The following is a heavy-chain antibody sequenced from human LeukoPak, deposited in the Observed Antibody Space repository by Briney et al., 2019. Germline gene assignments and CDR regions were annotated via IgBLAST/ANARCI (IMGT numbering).Heavy chain of an antibody. CDR1: GGSFEHYF. Sequence: SETLSLTCTVSGGSFEHYFWSWIRQPPGKGLEWIGYIYYSGSTYYNPSLKSRLTISVDTSENQFSLHLTSVTAADTAVYFCARVTRWAGLDFWGQGTLVTVSS. CDR2: IYYSGST. CDR3: ARVTRWAGLDF. V-gene: IGHV4-30-4*08. J-gene: IGHJ4*02. D-gene: IGHD2-21*02.